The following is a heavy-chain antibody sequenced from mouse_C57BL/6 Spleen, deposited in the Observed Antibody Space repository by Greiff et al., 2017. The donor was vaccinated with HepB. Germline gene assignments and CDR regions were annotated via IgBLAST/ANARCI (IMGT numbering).Heavy chain of an antibody. CDR3: VTTVVDYFDY. J-gene: IGHJ2*01. D-gene: IGHD1-1*01. CDR1: GFTFSSYA. V-gene: IGHV5-4*01. Sequence: EVQLVESGGGLVKPGGSLKLSCAASGFTFSSYAMSWVRQTPEKRLEWVATISDGGSYTYYPDNVKGRFTISRDNAKNNLYLQMSHLKSEDTAMYYCVTTVVDYFDYWGQGTTLTVSS. CDR2: ISDGGSYT.